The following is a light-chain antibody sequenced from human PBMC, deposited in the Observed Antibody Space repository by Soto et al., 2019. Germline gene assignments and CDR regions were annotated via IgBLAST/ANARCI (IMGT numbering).Light chain of an antibody. Sequence: EIVMTQSPATLSVSPGERATLSCRASQSVSSNLAWYQQKPGQAPRIIIFGASGRATGIPDRFSGSGSGTDFTLTISRLEPEDFAVYYCQQYGSLSWTFGQGTKV. CDR3: QQYGSLSWT. CDR2: GAS. CDR1: QSVSSN. V-gene: IGKV3-20*01. J-gene: IGKJ1*01.